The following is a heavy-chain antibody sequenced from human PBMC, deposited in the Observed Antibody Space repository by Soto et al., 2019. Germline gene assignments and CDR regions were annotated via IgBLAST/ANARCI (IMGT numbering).Heavy chain of an antibody. V-gene: IGHV3-30-3*01. Sequence: QVQLVESGGGVVQPARSLRLSCAASGFSFNNYNLHWVRQAPGKGLEWVVVVSYEGNNKYYGDSVTGRFTISKDESKTTVYLQMANLRSEETAKYYCARAVSTTCQPHVGHYYGMEVWGLGTTVTVSS. J-gene: IGHJ6*02. CDR3: ARAVSTTCQPHVGHYYGMEV. D-gene: IGHD2-2*01. CDR1: GFSFNNYN. CDR2: VSYEGNNK.